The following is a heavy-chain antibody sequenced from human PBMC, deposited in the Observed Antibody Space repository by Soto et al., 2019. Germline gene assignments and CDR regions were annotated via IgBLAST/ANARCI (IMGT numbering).Heavy chain of an antibody. V-gene: IGHV4-34*01. CDR3: ARAPYYDFWSGYYNWFDP. CDR1: GGSFSGYY. CDR2: INHSGST. J-gene: IGHJ5*02. Sequence: LSLTCAVYGGSFSGYYWSWIRQPPGKGLEWIGEINHSGSTNYNPSLKSRVTISVDTSKNQFSLKLSSVTAADTAVYYCARAPYYDFWSGYYNWFDPWGQGTLVTVSS. D-gene: IGHD3-3*01.